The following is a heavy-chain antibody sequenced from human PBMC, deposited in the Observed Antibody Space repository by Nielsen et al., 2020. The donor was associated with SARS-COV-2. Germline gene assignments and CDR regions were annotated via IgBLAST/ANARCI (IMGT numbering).Heavy chain of an antibody. CDR2: IYYSGST. Sequence: SETLSLTCTVSGGSISNYYWSWIRQPPGKGLEWIGYIYYSGSTNYNPSLKSRVTISVDTSKNQFSLNLSSVTAADTAVYYCARNPSSGWFRWFDPWGQGTLVTVSS. J-gene: IGHJ5*02. CDR1: GGSISNYY. V-gene: IGHV4-59*01. CDR3: ARNPSSGWFRWFDP. D-gene: IGHD6-19*01.